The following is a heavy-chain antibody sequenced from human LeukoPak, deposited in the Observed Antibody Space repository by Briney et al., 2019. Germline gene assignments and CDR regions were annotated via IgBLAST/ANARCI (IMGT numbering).Heavy chain of an antibody. Sequence: ASVKVSCKASRYTFTSYDISRVREATGQGLEWMGWMNPNSGNTGYAQKFQGRVTMTRNTSISTAYMELSSLRSEDTAVYYCARETGTEDVNWFDPWGQGTLVTVSS. V-gene: IGHV1-8*01. J-gene: IGHJ5*02. CDR2: MNPNSGNT. D-gene: IGHD1-1*01. CDR3: ARETGTEDVNWFDP. CDR1: RYTFTSYD.